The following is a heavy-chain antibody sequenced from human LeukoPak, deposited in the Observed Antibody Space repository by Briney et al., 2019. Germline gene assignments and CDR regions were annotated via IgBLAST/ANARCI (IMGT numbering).Heavy chain of an antibody. CDR2: IQFSGST. J-gene: IGHJ4*02. D-gene: IGHD3-22*01. CDR1: GGSISSGGYY. CDR3: ARGFLLAYYDSSGYYFDS. V-gene: IGHV4-31*03. Sequence: SQTLSLTCTVSGGSISSGGYYWSWIRQHPGKGLEWIGYIQFSGSTYYNPSLKSRVSISVDTSKNQFPLKLSSVTAADTAVYYCARGFLLAYYDSSGYYFDSWGQGTLVTVSS.